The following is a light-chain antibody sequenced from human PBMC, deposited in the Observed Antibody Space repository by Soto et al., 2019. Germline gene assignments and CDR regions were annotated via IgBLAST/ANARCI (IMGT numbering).Light chain of an antibody. CDR2: GAS. V-gene: IGKV3-20*01. CDR3: XQYGSSPLT. CDR1: QSVSSSF. Sequence: EIVLTQSPGTLSLSPGERATLSCRASQSVSSSFLAWYQQKPGQAPRLLIYGASSRATGIPDRFSGSGSGXXXXXXXXXXXXXDXXVYYCXQYGSSPLTFGGGTKVEIK. J-gene: IGKJ4*01.